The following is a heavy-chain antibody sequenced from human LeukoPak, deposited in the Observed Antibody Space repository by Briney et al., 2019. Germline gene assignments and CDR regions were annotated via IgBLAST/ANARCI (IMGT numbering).Heavy chain of an antibody. V-gene: IGHV4-34*01. J-gene: IGHJ4*02. CDR2: INHSGST. D-gene: IGHD2-2*01. CDR3: ARGGSCSSTSCYVLGFDY. Sequence: SETLSLTCAVYGGSFSGYYWSWIRQPPGKGLEWIGEINHSGSTNYNPSLKSRVTISVDTSKNQFSLKLSSVTAADTAVYYCARGGSCSSTSCYVLGFDYWGQGTLVTVYS. CDR1: GGSFSGYY.